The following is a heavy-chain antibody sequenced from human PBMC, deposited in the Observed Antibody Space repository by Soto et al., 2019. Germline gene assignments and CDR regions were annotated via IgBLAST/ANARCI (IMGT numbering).Heavy chain of an antibody. Sequence: GGSLRLSCAASGSTFSSYGMHWVRQAPGKGLEWVAVIWYDGSNKYYADSVKGRFTISRDNSKNTLYLQMNSLRAEDTAVYYCAREGYYYDSSGPSQWGQPDYWGQATLVTVSS. J-gene: IGHJ4*02. CDR1: GSTFSSYG. V-gene: IGHV3-33*01. CDR2: IWYDGSNK. CDR3: AREGYYYDSSGPSQWGQPDY. D-gene: IGHD3-22*01.